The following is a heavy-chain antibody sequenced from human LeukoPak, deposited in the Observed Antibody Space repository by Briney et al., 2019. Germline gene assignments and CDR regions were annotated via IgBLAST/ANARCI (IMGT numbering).Heavy chain of an antibody. CDR3: ARASYSYRPGDFDY. J-gene: IGHJ4*02. CDR2: MNPNSGNT. D-gene: IGHD5-18*01. Sequence: ASVKVSCKASGYTFTSYDINWVRQATGQGLEWMGWMNPNSGNTGYAQKFQGRVTMTRNTSISAAYMELSSLRSEDTAVYYCARASYSYRPGDFDYWGQGTLVTVSS. V-gene: IGHV1-8*01. CDR1: GYTFTSYD.